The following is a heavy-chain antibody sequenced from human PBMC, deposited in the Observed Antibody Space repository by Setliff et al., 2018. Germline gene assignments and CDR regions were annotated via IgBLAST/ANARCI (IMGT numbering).Heavy chain of an antibody. V-gene: IGHV4-39*07. CDR1: GDSISSSTYH. CDR3: ARDPGHRSGTWSLDY. Sequence: SETLSLTCTVSGDSISSSTYHWGWIRQSPGKGLEWIGNIYYNGNTYYNPSLKSRVTISLDTSKNQFSLKLNSVTAADTAVYSCARDPGHRSGTWSLDYWGQGTLVTVSS. J-gene: IGHJ4*02. CDR2: IYYNGNT.